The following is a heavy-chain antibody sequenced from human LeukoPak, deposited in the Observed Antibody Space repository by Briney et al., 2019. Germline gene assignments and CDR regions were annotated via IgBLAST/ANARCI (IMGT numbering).Heavy chain of an antibody. CDR2: IIPILGIA. CDR1: GYTFTHYY. CDR3: ATRPRAVVSGSYLASWFDP. Sequence: GASVKVSCKTFGYTFTHYYIHWVRQAPGQGLEWMGRIIPILGIANYAQKFQGRVTMTEDTSTDTAYMELSSLRSEDTAVYYCATRPRAVVSGSYLASWFDPWGQGTLVTVSS. J-gene: IGHJ5*02. V-gene: IGHV1-69*02. D-gene: IGHD1-26*01.